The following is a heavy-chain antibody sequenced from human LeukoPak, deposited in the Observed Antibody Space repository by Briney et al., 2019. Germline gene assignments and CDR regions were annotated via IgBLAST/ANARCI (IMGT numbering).Heavy chain of an antibody. J-gene: IGHJ4*02. CDR3: ASGGFDPFDY. CDR1: GFTFSDYY. Sequence: GGSLRLSCAASGFTFSDYYMSWIRQAPGKGLEWVSYISSRGITRYYADSVKGRFTISRENAKTSLYLQMNSLRAEDTAVYYCASGGFDPFDYWGQGTLVTVSS. V-gene: IGHV3-11*04. D-gene: IGHD3-16*01. CDR2: ISSRGITR.